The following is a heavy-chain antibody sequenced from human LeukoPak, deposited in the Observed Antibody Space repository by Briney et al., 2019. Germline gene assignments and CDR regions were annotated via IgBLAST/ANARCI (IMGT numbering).Heavy chain of an antibody. CDR2: INHSGGT. D-gene: IGHD1-14*01. CDR3: ARPLTGTYGFAF. CDR1: GESFNDHY. J-gene: IGHJ4*02. Sequence: SETLSLTCAVYGESFNDHYWNWIRQLPGKGLEWIGEINHSGGTNYNPSLKSRVALSVDTSKNQFSLRLNSVSDADTATYHCARPLTGTYGFAFWSQGTPVLVST. V-gene: IGHV4-34*01.